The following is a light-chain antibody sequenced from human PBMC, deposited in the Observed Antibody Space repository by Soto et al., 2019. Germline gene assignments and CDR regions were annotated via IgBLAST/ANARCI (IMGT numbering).Light chain of an antibody. Sequence: QSALTQPPSASGSPGQSVTISCTGTSSDVGYYNYVSWYQQHPGKAPKLMIYEVNKRPSGVPDRFSGSKSGNTASLTVSGLQAEDEADYYCSSHAGDNNFYVFGTGTKLTVL. CDR1: SSDVGYYNY. J-gene: IGLJ1*01. CDR3: SSHAGDNNFYV. CDR2: EVN. V-gene: IGLV2-8*01.